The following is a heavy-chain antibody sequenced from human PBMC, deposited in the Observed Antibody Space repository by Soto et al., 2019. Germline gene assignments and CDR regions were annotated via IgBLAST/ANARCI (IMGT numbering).Heavy chain of an antibody. V-gene: IGHV1-69*12. J-gene: IGHJ5*02. Sequence: QVQLVQSGAEVKKPGSSVKVSCKASGGTFSSYAISWVRQAPGQGLEWMGGIIPIFGTANYAQKFQGRVTITADESTSTAYMGLSSLRSEDTAVYYCARDVSNYDILTGLFDPWGQGTLVTVSS. CDR1: GGTFSSYA. CDR2: IIPIFGTA. CDR3: ARDVSNYDILTGLFDP. D-gene: IGHD3-9*01.